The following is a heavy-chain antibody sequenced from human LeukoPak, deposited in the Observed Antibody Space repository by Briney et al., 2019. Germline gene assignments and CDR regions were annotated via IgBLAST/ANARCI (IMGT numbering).Heavy chain of an antibody. CDR2: ISGSAVST. D-gene: IGHD5-24*01. CDR3: AKGRGWLQFFDY. J-gene: IGHJ4*02. CDR1: GLTFSTYG. Sequence: GGTLRLSCAASGLTFSTYGMTWVRQAPGKGLEWVSAISGSAVSTFYADSVKGRFTISRDNSKNTLYLQMNSLRAEDTAVYFCAKGRGWLQFFDYWGQGTLVTVSS. V-gene: IGHV3-23*01.